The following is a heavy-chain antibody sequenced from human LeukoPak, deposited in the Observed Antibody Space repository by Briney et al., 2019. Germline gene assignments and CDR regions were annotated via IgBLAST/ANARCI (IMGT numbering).Heavy chain of an antibody. CDR1: GGSFSGYY. Sequence: SETLSLTCAVYGGSFSGYYWSWIRQPPGKGLEWIGEINHSGSTNYNPSLKSRVTISVDTSKNQFSLKLSSVTAADTAVYYYARGPSIVGAMRGAFDIWGQGTMVTVSS. J-gene: IGHJ3*02. CDR2: INHSGST. CDR3: ARGPSIVGAMRGAFDI. V-gene: IGHV4-34*01. D-gene: IGHD1-26*01.